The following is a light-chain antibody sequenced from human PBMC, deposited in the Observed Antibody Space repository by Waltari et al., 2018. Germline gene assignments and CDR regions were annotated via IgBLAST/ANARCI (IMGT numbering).Light chain of an antibody. CDR1: ESVRSY. Sequence: EIVLTQSPATLSLSPGEGATLSCRASESVRSYLAWYQQKPGQAPRLLIYDASNSASGTPARVSGSGSGTDFSLSSSSLEPEDCAVYYCQQRHNWPLTFGGGTKVEIK. V-gene: IGKV3-11*01. CDR3: QQRHNWPLT. J-gene: IGKJ4*01. CDR2: DAS.